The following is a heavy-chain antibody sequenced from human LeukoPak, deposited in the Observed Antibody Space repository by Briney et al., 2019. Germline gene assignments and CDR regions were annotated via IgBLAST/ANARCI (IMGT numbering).Heavy chain of an antibody. Sequence: PSETLSLTCTVSGGSISSSSYYWSWIRQPPGKGLEWIGEINHSGSTNYNPSLKSRVTISVDTSKNQFSLKLSSVTAADTAVYYCARHSPYYYDSSGYYVFDYWGQGTLVTVSS. J-gene: IGHJ4*02. D-gene: IGHD3-22*01. CDR1: GGSISSSSYY. CDR3: ARHSPYYYDSSGYYVFDY. V-gene: IGHV4-39*01. CDR2: INHSGST.